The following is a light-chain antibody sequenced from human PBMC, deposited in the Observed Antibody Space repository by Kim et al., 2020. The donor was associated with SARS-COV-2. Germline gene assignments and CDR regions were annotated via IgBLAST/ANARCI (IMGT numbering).Light chain of an antibody. V-gene: IGLV9-49*01. CDR2: VGTGGIVG. Sequence: CTLRSGYSHYKVDWYQQRPGKGPRFVMRVGTGGIVGSKGDGIPDRFSVLGSGLNRYLTIKNIQEEDESDYHCGADHGSGSDFVLVFGGGTQLTVL. CDR1: SGYSHYK. CDR3: GADHGSGSDFVLV. J-gene: IGLJ3*02.